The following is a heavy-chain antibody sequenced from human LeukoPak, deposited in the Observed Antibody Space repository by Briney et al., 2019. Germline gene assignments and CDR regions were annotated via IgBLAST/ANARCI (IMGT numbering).Heavy chain of an antibody. CDR3: AREGRSRHPNTGPFDY. V-gene: IGHV3-21*01. Sequence: GGSLRLSCAASGFTFSSYSMNWVRQAPGKGLEWVSSISSSSSYIYYADSVKGRFTISRDNAKNSLYLQMNSLRDEDTAVYYCAREGRSRHPNTGPFDYWGQGTLVTVPS. CDR1: GFTFSSYS. J-gene: IGHJ4*02. D-gene: IGHD1-26*01. CDR2: ISSSSSYI.